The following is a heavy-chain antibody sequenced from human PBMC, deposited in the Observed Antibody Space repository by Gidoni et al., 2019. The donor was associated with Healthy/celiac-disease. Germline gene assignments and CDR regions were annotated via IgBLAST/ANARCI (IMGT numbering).Heavy chain of an antibody. CDR2: ISAYNGNT. CDR3: ARDLDIAVAGMGFDAFDI. J-gene: IGHJ3*02. Sequence: QVQLVQSGAEVKKPGASVQVSCKASGYTFTSYGISWVRQAPGQGLEWMGWISAYNGNTNYAQKLQGRVTMTTDTSTSTAYMELRSLRSDDTAVYYCARDLDIAVAGMGFDAFDIWGQGTMVTVSS. CDR1: GYTFTSYG. V-gene: IGHV1-18*01. D-gene: IGHD6-19*01.